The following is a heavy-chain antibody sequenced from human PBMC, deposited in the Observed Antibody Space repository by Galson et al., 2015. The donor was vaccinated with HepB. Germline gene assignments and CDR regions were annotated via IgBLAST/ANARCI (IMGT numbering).Heavy chain of an antibody. CDR2: ISYDGSNK. D-gene: IGHD5-12*01. CDR1: GFTFSSYG. V-gene: IGHV3-30*03. J-gene: IGHJ4*02. CDR3: ARDSSPSGYDRVDY. Sequence: SLRLSCAASGFTFSSYGMSWVRQAPGKGLEWVAVISYDGSNKYYADSVKGRFTISRDNSKNTLYLQMNSLRAEDTAVYYCARDSSPSGYDRVDYWGQGTLVTVSS.